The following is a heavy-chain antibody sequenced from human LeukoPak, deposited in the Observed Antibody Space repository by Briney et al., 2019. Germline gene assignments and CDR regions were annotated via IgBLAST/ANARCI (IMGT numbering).Heavy chain of an antibody. V-gene: IGHV1-18*01. J-gene: IGHJ4*02. Sequence: ASVKVSCKASGYTFTTYGISWVRQAPGQGLEWMGWISACKGNTNYAQKFQGRVTMTTDTSTSTAYMELRSLTSDDTAVYYCARDRDWNLDYWGQGTLVTVSS. CDR2: ISACKGNT. D-gene: IGHD1-1*01. CDR3: ARDRDWNLDY. CDR1: GYTFTTYG.